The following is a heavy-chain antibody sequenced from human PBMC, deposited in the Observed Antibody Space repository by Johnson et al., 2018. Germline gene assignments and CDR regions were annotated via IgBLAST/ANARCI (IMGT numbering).Heavy chain of an antibody. V-gene: IGHV3-7*01. Sequence: VQLQESGGGLVQPGGSLRLSCVASGFTFSSYWMSWVRQAPGKGLEWVANIQQDGSEKYYVNSGKGRFTISRDSARNSVYLQMNSRRAEDTAVYYCARDGGGYYGGAFDIWGQGTMVTVSS. CDR2: IQQDGSEK. CDR3: ARDGGGYYGGAFDI. CDR1: GFTFSSYW. J-gene: IGHJ3*02. D-gene: IGHD2-21*01.